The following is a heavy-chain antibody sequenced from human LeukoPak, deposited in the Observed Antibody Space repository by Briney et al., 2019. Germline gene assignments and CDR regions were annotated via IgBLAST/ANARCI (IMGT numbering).Heavy chain of an antibody. CDR2: INPNSGGT. V-gene: IGHV1-2*06. D-gene: IGHD4-17*01. CDR3: ARAPDGYGDYSFDY. CDR1: GYTFTGYY. Sequence: PGASVKVSCKASGYTFTGYYMHWVRQAPGQGLEWMGRINPNSGGTNYAQKFQGRVTMTRDTSISTAYMELSRLRSDDTAVYYCARAPDGYGDYSFDYWGQGTLVTVSS. J-gene: IGHJ4*02.